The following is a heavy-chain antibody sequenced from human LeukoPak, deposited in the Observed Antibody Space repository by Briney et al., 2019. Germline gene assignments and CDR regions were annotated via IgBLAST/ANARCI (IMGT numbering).Heavy chain of an antibody. Sequence: PGGSLRLSCAGSGFTFSSYAMSWVRQAPGKGLEWVSAISGSGGSTYYADSVKGRFTISRDNSKNTLYLQMNSLRAEDTAVYYCAKKMGGPDDHDAFDIWGQGTMVTVSS. CDR1: GFTFSSYA. J-gene: IGHJ3*02. CDR2: ISGSGGST. V-gene: IGHV3-23*01. CDR3: AKKMGGPDDHDAFDI. D-gene: IGHD1-14*01.